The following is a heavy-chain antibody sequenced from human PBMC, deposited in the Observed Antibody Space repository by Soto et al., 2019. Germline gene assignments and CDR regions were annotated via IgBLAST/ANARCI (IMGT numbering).Heavy chain of an antibody. J-gene: IGHJ4*02. CDR3: ARGRPYGSGSYYY. D-gene: IGHD3-10*01. CDR1: GGSFSGYY. Sequence: SETLSLTCAVYGGSFSGYYWSWIRQPPGKGLEWIGEINHSGSTNYNPSLKSRVTISVDTSKNQFSLKLSSVTAADTAVYYCARGRPYGSGSYYYWGQGTLVTVSS. V-gene: IGHV4-34*01. CDR2: INHSGST.